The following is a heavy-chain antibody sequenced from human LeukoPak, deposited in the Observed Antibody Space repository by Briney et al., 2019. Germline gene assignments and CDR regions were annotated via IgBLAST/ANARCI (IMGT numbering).Heavy chain of an antibody. J-gene: IGHJ4*02. CDR2: VNWDDEK. Sequence: SGPALVKPTQTLTLTCSFSGFSLSTSGMCVSWIRQTPGKALEWRALVNWDDEKYYSASLKTRLTISKDTSKNQVVLTMTNMDPVDTATYYCARYLYGDSAFYFDFWGQGTLVTVSS. V-gene: IGHV2-70*01. CDR1: GFSLSTSGMC. CDR3: ARYLYGDSAFYFDF. D-gene: IGHD4-17*01.